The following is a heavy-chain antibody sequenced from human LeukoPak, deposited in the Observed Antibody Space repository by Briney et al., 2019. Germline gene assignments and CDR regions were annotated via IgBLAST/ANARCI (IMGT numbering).Heavy chain of an antibody. D-gene: IGHD3-22*01. Sequence: SETLSLTCTVSGGSISYYYWSWIRQPPGKGLEWIGYIFYSGSTNYNPSLKSRVTISVDTSKNQFSLKLSSVTAADTAVYYCARGTLGSGYFDAFDIWGQGTMVTVSS. V-gene: IGHV4-59*12. CDR2: IFYSGST. CDR1: GGSISYYY. J-gene: IGHJ3*02. CDR3: ARGTLGSGYFDAFDI.